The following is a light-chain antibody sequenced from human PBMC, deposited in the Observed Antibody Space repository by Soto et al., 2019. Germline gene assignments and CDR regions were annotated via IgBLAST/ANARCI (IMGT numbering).Light chain of an antibody. CDR3: QQYNNWLWT. V-gene: IGKV3-15*01. J-gene: IGKJ1*01. CDR2: RAS. Sequence: ERVMTQSPDTLSVSPGERTTLSCRASQSVSSNLAWYQQKPGQAPRLLIYRASTRATGIPARFSGSGSGTEFSLTISSLQSEDFAVYYCQQYNNWLWTFGQRTKVDI. CDR1: QSVSSN.